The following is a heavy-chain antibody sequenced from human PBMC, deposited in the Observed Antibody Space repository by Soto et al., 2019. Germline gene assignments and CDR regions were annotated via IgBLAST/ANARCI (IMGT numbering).Heavy chain of an antibody. D-gene: IGHD5-12*01. V-gene: IGHV3-33*01. CDR3: ARDRGYSGYDSPRYYYGMDV. CDR2: IWSDGNKR. Sequence: PEGSLRLSCAASGFMFTNHGMHWARQAPGKRLEWVAVIWSDGNKRYYADSVKGRFTVSRDTSNNTLYLQMNSLRAEDTAVYYCARDRGYSGYDSPRYYYGMDVWGQGTTVTVSS. CDR1: GFMFTNHG. J-gene: IGHJ6*02.